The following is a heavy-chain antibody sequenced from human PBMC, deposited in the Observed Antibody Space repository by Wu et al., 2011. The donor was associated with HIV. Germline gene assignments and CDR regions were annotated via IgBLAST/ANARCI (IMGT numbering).Heavy chain of an antibody. Sequence: QVQLVQSGAEVKKPGASVKVSCKASGYTFTGYYMHWVRQAPGQGLEWMGWINPHSGGTNYAQKFQGRVTMTRDTSISTAYMDLSRLRSDDTAVYYCARVSYDILTGVDDDWGQGTLVTVSS. J-gene: IGHJ4*02. CDR2: INPHSGGT. CDR3: ARVSYDILTGVDDD. V-gene: IGHV1-2*02. D-gene: IGHD3-9*01. CDR1: GYTFTGYY.